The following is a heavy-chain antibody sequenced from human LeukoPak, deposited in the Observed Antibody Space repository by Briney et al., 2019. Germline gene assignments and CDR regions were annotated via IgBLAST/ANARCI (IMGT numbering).Heavy chain of an antibody. CDR3: ARSSFEYSSSGFLFDY. J-gene: IGHJ4*02. CDR1: GGSISSYY. V-gene: IGHV4-59*01. Sequence: PSETLSLTCTVSGGSISSYYWSWIRQPPGKGLEWIGCIYYSGSTKYNPSLKSRVAISVDTSKKQFSLKMSSVTAADTAVYYCARSSFEYSSSGFLFDYWGQGTLVTVSS. D-gene: IGHD6-6*01. CDR2: IYYSGST.